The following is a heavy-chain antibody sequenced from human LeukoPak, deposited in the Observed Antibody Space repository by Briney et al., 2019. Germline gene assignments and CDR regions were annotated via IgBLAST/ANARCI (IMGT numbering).Heavy chain of an antibody. V-gene: IGHV1-69*04. D-gene: IGHD2-21*02. Sequence: SVKVSCKASGGTFSSYAISWVRQAPGQGLDWMGRIIPIFGIANYAQKFQGRVTITADKSTSTAYMELSSLRSEDTAVYYCAKTASEYYFDYWGQGTLVTVYS. CDR3: AKTASEYYFDY. J-gene: IGHJ4*02. CDR1: GGTFSSYA. CDR2: IIPIFGIA.